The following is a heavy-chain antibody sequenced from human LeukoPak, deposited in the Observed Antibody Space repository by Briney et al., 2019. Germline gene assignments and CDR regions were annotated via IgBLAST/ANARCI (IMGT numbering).Heavy chain of an antibody. Sequence: PGVSLRLSCAASGFTFSSYSMNWVRQAPGKGLEWVSFISSSSSYIYDADSGKGRFTISRDNAKNSLYLQMNSLRAEDTAVYYCTRDEDFYSSSSDYWGQGTLVTVSS. J-gene: IGHJ4*02. CDR1: GFTFSSYS. CDR3: TRDEDFYSSSSDY. D-gene: IGHD6-6*01. V-gene: IGHV3-21*01. CDR2: ISSSSSYI.